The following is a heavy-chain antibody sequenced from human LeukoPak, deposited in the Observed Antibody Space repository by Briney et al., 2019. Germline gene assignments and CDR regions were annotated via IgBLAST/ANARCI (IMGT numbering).Heavy chain of an antibody. CDR2: IYYSGST. Sequence: SETLSLTCTVSGGSISSSSYYWGWIRQPPGKGLEWMGSIYYSGSTYYNPSLKSRVTISVDTSKNQFSLKLSSVTATDTAVYYCASWPAYCSGTSCYYDAFDIWGQGTMVTVSS. CDR3: ASWPAYCSGTSCYYDAFDI. J-gene: IGHJ3*02. D-gene: IGHD2-2*01. V-gene: IGHV4-39*01. CDR1: GGSISSSSYY.